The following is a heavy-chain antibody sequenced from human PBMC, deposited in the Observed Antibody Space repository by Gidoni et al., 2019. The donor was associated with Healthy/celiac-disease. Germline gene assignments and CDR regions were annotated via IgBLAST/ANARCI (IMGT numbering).Heavy chain of an antibody. CDR2: INHSGST. V-gene: IGHV4-34*01. D-gene: IGHD2-2*01. J-gene: IGHJ6*02. CDR3: ARGIVVPAAIPYYYYGMDV. Sequence: QVQLQQWGAGLLKPSETLSLTCAVYGGSFSGYYWSWIRQPPGKGLEWIGEINHSGSTNYKPSLKSRVTISVDTSKNQFSLKLSSVTAADTAVYYCARGIVVPAAIPYYYYGMDVWGQGTTVTVSS. CDR1: GGSFSGYY.